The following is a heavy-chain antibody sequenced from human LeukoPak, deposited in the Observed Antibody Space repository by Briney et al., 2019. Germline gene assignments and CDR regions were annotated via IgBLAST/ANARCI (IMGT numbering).Heavy chain of an antibody. CDR2: IFSRSESI. CDR1: GFIFSNAW. CDR3: ARDFFHSSDSRPFDY. J-gene: IGHJ4*02. D-gene: IGHD3-22*01. Sequence: GGSLRLSCAASGFIFSNAWMSWVRQAPGKGLEWVSCIFSRSESILYADSVKGRFTISRDNAKNSLYLQMDSLRVEDTAVYYCARDFFHSSDSRPFDYWGQGTLVTVSS. V-gene: IGHV3-21*01.